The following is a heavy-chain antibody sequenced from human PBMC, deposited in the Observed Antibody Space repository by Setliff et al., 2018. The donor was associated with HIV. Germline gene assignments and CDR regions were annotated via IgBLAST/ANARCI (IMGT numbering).Heavy chain of an antibody. D-gene: IGHD1-26*01. Sequence: GGSLRLSCAASGFTFDDYDMTWVRQAPGKRLEWVSGINWNGDNTDYVDSVKGRFTISRDNAKNSLYLQMNSLRAEDTAFYYCAKLVVGFSGSSAYMDVWGKGTTVTVSS. J-gene: IGHJ6*03. CDR2: INWNGDNT. CDR3: AKLVVGFSGSSAYMDV. CDR1: GFTFDDYD. V-gene: IGHV3-20*04.